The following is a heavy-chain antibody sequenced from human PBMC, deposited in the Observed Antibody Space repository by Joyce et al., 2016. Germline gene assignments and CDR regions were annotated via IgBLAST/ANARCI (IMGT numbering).Heavy chain of an antibody. Sequence: QVEESGGGVVQPGGSLSLSCTASGFTLSDYGMHWVRQAPGKGLEWVSFSSYHGTDEYYADRVKGRFTVSRDNSKNALYLQINSLRVEDTALYFCVKAQDRASWPYFDFWGQGTLVTVSS. CDR2: SSYHGTDE. V-gene: IGHV3-30*18. CDR3: VKAQDRASWPYFDF. CDR1: GFTLSDYG. D-gene: IGHD2-2*01. J-gene: IGHJ4*02.